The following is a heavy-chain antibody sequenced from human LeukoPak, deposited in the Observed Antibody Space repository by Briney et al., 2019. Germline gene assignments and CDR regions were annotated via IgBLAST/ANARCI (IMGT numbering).Heavy chain of an antibody. J-gene: IGHJ4*02. V-gene: IGHV5-51*01. D-gene: IGHD5-18*01. CDR1: GYNFPGDW. CDR3: ARHEDTVLNLDY. CDR2: IYPQDSDT. Sequence: GESLKISCKASGYNFPGDWIGWVRQVSGKGLEWMGIIYPQDSDTRYSPSFQGQVTISADKSITTAYLQWSSLKASDTAMYYCARHEDTVLNLDYWGQGTLVTVSS.